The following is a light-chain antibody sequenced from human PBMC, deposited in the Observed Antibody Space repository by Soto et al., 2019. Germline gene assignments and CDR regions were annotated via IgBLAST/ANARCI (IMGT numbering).Light chain of an antibody. CDR1: QSVSSSY. J-gene: IGKJ1*01. Sequence: EIVLTQSPGTLSLSPGERATLPCRASQSVSSSYLAWYQQKPGQAPRLLIYGASSRATGIPDRFSGSGSGTDFTLTISRLEPEDFAEYYCQQYGSPPRTFGQGTKVEIK. V-gene: IGKV3-20*01. CDR2: GAS. CDR3: QQYGSPPRT.